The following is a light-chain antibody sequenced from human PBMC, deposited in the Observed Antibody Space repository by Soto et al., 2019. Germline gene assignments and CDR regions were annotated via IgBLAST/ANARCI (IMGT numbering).Light chain of an antibody. CDR2: GAS. Sequence: EIVMTQSPATPSVSPGARATLSCRASQSISDTLAWYQQKPGQAPRLLIHGASTRAPGFPARFSGSGSGTDFTLTISSLQSEDFAVYYCQQYDNWPWTFGQGTKVEIK. J-gene: IGKJ1*01. CDR1: QSISDT. CDR3: QQYDNWPWT. V-gene: IGKV3-15*01.